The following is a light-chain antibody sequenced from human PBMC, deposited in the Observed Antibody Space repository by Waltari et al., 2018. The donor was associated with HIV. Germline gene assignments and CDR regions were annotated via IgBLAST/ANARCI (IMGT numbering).Light chain of an antibody. V-gene: IGKV4-1*01. CDR3: QQYYTTPWR. CDR1: QSVLFSSNNKNY. J-gene: IGKJ3*01. Sequence: DIVMTQSPDSLAVSLGERATINCKSSQSVLFSSNNKNYLAWYQQKPGQPPKLLIYWASTRESGVPDRFSGSGSGTDFTLTISSLQAEDVAVYSCQQYYTTPWRFGPGTKVDIK. CDR2: WAS.